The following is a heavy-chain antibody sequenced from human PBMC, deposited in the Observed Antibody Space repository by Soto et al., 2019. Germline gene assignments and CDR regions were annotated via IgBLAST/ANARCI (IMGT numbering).Heavy chain of an antibody. J-gene: IGHJ4*02. V-gene: IGHV3-30*18. CDR2: ISYDENNK. Sequence: GGSLRLSCAASGFTFSSYGMHWVRQAPGKGLEWVAVISYDENNKYYADSVKGRFTISRDNSKNTLYLQMNSLRAEDTAVYYCAKPKSQSSGYDFIPDYWGQGTLVTVSS. CDR3: AKPKSQSSGYDFIPDY. D-gene: IGHD5-12*01. CDR1: GFTFSSYG.